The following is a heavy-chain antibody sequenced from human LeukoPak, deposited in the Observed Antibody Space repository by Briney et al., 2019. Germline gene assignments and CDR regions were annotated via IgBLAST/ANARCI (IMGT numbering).Heavy chain of an antibody. Sequence: ASVKVSCKASGYTFTSYGISWVRQAPGQGLEWMGWISAYNGNTNYAQKLQGRVTMTTDTSTSTAYMELRSLRSDDTAVYYCARVYPYYDSSGYCYASAFDIWGQGTMVTVSS. D-gene: IGHD3-22*01. V-gene: IGHV1-18*01. CDR3: ARVYPYYDSSGYCYASAFDI. J-gene: IGHJ3*02. CDR2: ISAYNGNT. CDR1: GYTFTSYG.